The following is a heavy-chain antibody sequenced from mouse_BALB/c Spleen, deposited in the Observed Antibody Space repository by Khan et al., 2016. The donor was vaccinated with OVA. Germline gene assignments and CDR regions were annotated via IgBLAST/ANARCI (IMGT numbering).Heavy chain of an antibody. D-gene: IGHD2-14*01. Sequence: EVQLQESGPSLVKPSQTLSLTCSVTGDSITSGYWNWIRKFPGNKLEYMGYISSSDSTFYNPSLKSRISITRDTSKIQYDLQLNSVTTEDTATYNCARCNYRYDGYFDYWGQGTTLTVSS. CDR1: GDSITSGY. V-gene: IGHV3-8*02. CDR3: ARCNYRYDGYFDY. CDR2: ISSSDST. J-gene: IGHJ2*01.